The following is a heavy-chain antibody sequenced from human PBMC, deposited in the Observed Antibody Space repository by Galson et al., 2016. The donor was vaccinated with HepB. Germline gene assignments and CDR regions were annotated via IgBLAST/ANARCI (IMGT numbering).Heavy chain of an antibody. Sequence: SVKVSCKASGGTFSSSAISWVRQAPGQGLEWMGRIIPIVNIVNYAQKFQGRVTITADRSTSTAHMELSSLKSEDTAVYFCARGYHSGWYGVLDRWGQGTLLTVSS. J-gene: IGHJ5*02. CDR2: IIPIVNIV. CDR3: ARGYHSGWYGVLDR. D-gene: IGHD6-19*01. CDR1: GGTFSSSA. V-gene: IGHV1-69*04.